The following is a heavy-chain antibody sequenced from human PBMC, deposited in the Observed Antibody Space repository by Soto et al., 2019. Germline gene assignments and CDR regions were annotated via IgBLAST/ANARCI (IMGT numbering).Heavy chain of an antibody. D-gene: IGHD3-22*01. CDR2: IRGSGDRT. CDR3: VKDDGGYPSTAPH. Sequence: EVQLLESGGGLVQPGGSLRLSCAASGITISNYPMSWVRQAPGKGLDWVSGIRGSGDRTYYADSAKGRFTISKVISRNSLSLKLDSLGVEDTAVYFCVKDDGGYPSTAPHWGQGTLVTVAS. V-gene: IGHV3-23*01. J-gene: IGHJ4*02. CDR1: GITISNYP.